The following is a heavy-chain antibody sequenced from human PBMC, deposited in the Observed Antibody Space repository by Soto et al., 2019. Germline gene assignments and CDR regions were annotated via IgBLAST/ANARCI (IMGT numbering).Heavy chain of an antibody. CDR3: ARTLAAAAYYYYYGMDV. J-gene: IGHJ6*02. Sequence: EVQLVKSGGGLVQPGGSLRLSCAASGFTFSSYTMNWVRQAPGNGLEWVSYITSSSSTIYYADSVKGRFTISRDNAKNSLYLQMNSLRDEDTAVYYCARTLAAAAYYYYYGMDVWGQGTTVTVSS. CDR2: ITSSSSTI. V-gene: IGHV3-48*02. CDR1: GFTFSSYT. D-gene: IGHD6-13*01.